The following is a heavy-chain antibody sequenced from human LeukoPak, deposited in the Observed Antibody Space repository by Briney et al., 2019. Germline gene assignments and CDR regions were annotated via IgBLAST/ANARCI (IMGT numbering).Heavy chain of an antibody. D-gene: IGHD5-24*01. CDR2: ISGSGGST. CDR3: AKDPGRRDGYNLQGDY. V-gene: IGHV3-23*01. CDR1: EFTLSNYW. Sequence: GGSLRLSCAASEFTLSNYWRSWVRQAPGKGLEWVSAISGSGGSTYYADPVKGRFTISRDNSKNTLYLQMNSLRAEDTAVYYCAKDPGRRDGYNLQGDYWGQGTLVTVSS. J-gene: IGHJ4*02.